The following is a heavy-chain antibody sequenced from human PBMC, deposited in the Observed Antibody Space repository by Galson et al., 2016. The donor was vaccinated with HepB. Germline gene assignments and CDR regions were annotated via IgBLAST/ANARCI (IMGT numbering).Heavy chain of an antibody. D-gene: IGHD7-27*01. CDR1: GFTVSTNY. CDR2: IYSSGST. V-gene: IGHV3-53*01. CDR3: AMAWGNYGMDV. J-gene: IGHJ6*02. Sequence: SLRLSCAASGFTVSTNYMSWVRQAPGKGLEWVSVIYSSGSTYYADSVKGRFTFSRDNSKNTLYLQMNSLRAEDTAVYYCAMAWGNYGMDVWVQGTTVTVSS.